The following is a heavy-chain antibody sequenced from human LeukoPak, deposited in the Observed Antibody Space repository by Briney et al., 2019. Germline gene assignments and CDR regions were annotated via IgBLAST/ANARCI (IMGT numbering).Heavy chain of an antibody. V-gene: IGHV7-4-1*02. CDR3: ARESLNHYYDSSGSFY. J-gene: IGHJ4*02. D-gene: IGHD3-22*01. CDR1: GYTFTSYA. CDR2: INTNTGNP. Sequence: GASVKVSCKASGYTFTSYAMNWVRQAPGQGLEWMGWINTNTGNPTYAQGFTGRFVFSLDTSVSTAYLQISSLKAEDTAVYYCARESLNHYYDSSGSFYWGQGTLVTVSS.